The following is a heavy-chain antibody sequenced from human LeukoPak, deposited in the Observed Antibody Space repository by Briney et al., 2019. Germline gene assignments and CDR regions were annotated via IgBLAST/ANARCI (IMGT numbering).Heavy chain of an antibody. J-gene: IGHJ4*02. D-gene: IGHD6-19*01. CDR3: DGGTGWVSNLG. CDR2: IKQDGSEK. CDR1: GNYW. V-gene: IGHV3-7*03. Sequence: GGSLRLSCAASGNYWMHWVRQPPGKGLEWVANIKQDGSEKYYVDSVKGRFTISRDNAKNSLYLQMNSLRAEDTGVYYCDGGTGWVSNLGGGQGTLVIVSS.